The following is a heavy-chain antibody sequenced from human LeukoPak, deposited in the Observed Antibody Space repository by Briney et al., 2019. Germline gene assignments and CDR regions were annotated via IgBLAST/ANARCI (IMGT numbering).Heavy chain of an antibody. CDR3: ARVFYGDYADY. J-gene: IGHJ4*02. D-gene: IGHD4-17*01. V-gene: IGHV4-61*02. CDR1: GGSISSGRHY. Sequence: TSETLSLTCQVSGGSISSGRHYWSWIRQPAGKGLEWIGRIYTSGSTNYNPSLKSRVTISLDTSKNQFSLKLSSVTAADTAVYYCARVFYGDYADYWGQGTLVTVSS. CDR2: IYTSGST.